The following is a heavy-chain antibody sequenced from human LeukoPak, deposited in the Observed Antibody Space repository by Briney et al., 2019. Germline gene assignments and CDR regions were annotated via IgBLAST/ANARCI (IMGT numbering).Heavy chain of an antibody. CDR2: IKQDGSEK. D-gene: IGHD6-13*01. Sequence: GGSLRLSCAASGFTFSNYWMSWVRHAPGKGLELVANIKQDGSEKNYVGSVKGRFTISRDNAKNSLYLQMDSLRAEDTAIYYCARTPFGYTSSWWGQGTLVTVSS. CDR3: ARTPFGYTSSW. J-gene: IGHJ4*02. V-gene: IGHV3-7*05. CDR1: GFTFSNYW.